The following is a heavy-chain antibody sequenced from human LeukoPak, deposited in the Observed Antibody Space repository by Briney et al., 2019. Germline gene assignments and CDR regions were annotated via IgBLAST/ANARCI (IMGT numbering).Heavy chain of an antibody. CDR1: GGSISNYY. J-gene: IGHJ4*02. CDR2: IYYSGGT. D-gene: IGHD3-22*01. Sequence: SETLSLTCTVSGGSISNYYWSWIRQPPGKGLEWIGYIYYSGGTNYNPSLKSRVTISVDTSKNQFSLKLSSVTAADTAVYYCARGQWLPVFDFWGQGTLVTVSS. CDR3: ARGQWLPVFDF. V-gene: IGHV4-59*01.